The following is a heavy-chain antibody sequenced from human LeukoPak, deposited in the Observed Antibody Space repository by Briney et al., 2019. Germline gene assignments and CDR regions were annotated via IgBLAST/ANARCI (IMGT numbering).Heavy chain of an antibody. D-gene: IGHD6-19*01. J-gene: IGHJ4*02. Sequence: RLSCAASGFTFSSYEMNWVRQAXGKGLGWVAYISSSGRSIYYADSVKGGFTISRENEKKSLYLQMNSLRPEDTAVYYCARDDSAWSAYWGPGTLVTVSS. CDR1: GFTFSSYE. V-gene: IGHV3-48*03. CDR3: ARDDSAWSAY. CDR2: ISSSGRSI.